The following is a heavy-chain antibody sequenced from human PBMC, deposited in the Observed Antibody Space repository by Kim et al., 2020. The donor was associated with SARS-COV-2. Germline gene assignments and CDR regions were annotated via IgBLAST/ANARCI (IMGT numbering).Heavy chain of an antibody. J-gene: IGHJ4*01. Sequence: GGSLRLSCLASGLIFEEAWMTWVRQAPGKEPEWVGRIKRKSDGETTDYATPVKGRFTISRDDSKNTVYLQMTGLKGGDTAVYYCASENYGGTYTLDFRG. CDR2: IKRKSDGETT. CDR3: ASENYGGTYTLDF. CDR1: GLIFEEAW. D-gene: IGHD1-26*01. V-gene: IGHV3-15*01.